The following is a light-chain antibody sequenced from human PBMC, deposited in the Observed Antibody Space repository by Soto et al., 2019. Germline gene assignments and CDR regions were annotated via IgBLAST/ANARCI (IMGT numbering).Light chain of an antibody. Sequence: EIVMTQSPATLSVSPGERVTLSCRASQSFSSELAWYQQKPGQAPRLLIYSASTRATGVPVRFSGTGSGTEFTLTIGSLQSEDFATYYCQQYNDWPLTFDGGTKVEIK. CDR2: SAS. J-gene: IGKJ4*01. CDR1: QSFSSE. V-gene: IGKV3-15*01. CDR3: QQYNDWPLT.